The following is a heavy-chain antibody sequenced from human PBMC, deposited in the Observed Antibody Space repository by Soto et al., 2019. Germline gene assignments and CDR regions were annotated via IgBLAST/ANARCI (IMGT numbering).Heavy chain of an antibody. D-gene: IGHD3-10*01. CDR1: GFPFSSFA. V-gene: IGHV3-23*01. CDR2: ITGSGDLT. Sequence: EVQLLESGGGLVQPGESLRLSCAASGFPFSSFAMSWVRQAPGKGLEWVSTITGSGDLTYYADSVKGRFTISRDNSKTGLYLQMNSLRAEVTAVYSCAKDYSMARGVFDYWGQGTLVTVSS. CDR3: AKDYSMARGVFDY. J-gene: IGHJ4*02.